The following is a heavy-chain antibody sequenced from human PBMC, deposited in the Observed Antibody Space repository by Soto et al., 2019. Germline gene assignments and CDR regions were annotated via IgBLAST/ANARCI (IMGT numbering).Heavy chain of an antibody. CDR1: GYTFTTYY. J-gene: IGHJ3*02. D-gene: IGHD2-8*01. V-gene: IGHV1-46*01. Sequence: QVHLVQSGAEVKRPGASVQVSCKASGYTFTTYYIHWVRQAPGQGLEWMGFINPSGGSTSYSRKFQGRVTMTRDTSTSTVYVELSSLRSEDTAVYYCARNNASGLDIWGQGTMVTVTS. CDR3: ARNNASGLDI. CDR2: INPSGGST.